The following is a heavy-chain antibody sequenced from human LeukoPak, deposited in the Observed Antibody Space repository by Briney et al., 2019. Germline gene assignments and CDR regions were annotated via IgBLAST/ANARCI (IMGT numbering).Heavy chain of an antibody. Sequence: GGSLRLSCAASGFTFSNYAMSWVRRAPGKGLEWFSTVSDKGDATAHADSVKGRFTISRDNAKNTLSLLMNILRAEDTAVYYCASVGPLATRSAGHYYFDLWGRGTLVTVSS. CDR3: ASVGPLATRSAGHYYFDL. D-gene: IGHD3-10*01. V-gene: IGHV3-23*01. CDR1: GFTFSNYA. J-gene: IGHJ2*01. CDR2: VSDKGDAT.